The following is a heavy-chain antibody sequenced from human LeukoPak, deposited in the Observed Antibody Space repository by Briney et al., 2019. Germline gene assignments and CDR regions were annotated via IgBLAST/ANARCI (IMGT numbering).Heavy chain of an antibody. D-gene: IGHD3-22*01. V-gene: IGHV5-51*01. J-gene: IGHJ4*02. Sequence: GESLKISCKASGYSFTSFWIGWVRQMPGKGLEWMGIIYPGDSDTRYSPSFQGRVTISADKSISTAYLQWSSLKASDTAMYYCARQPRMDSSSLGGTFDYWGQGTLVTVSS. CDR1: GYSFTSFW. CDR2: IYPGDSDT. CDR3: ARQPRMDSSSLGGTFDY.